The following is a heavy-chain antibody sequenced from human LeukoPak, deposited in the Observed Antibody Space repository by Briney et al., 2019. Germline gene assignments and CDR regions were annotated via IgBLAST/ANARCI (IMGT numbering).Heavy chain of an antibody. CDR2: IFYSGTT. CDR1: GASISSYY. Sequence: ASETLSLTCTVSGASISSYYWNWIRQPPGRGLEWIGYIFYSGTTNHNPSLKSRVTISVDTSKNQFSLKLSSVTAADTAVYYCARVVYSGYDFRGAMDVWGKGTTVTVSS. CDR3: ARVVYSGYDFRGAMDV. D-gene: IGHD5-12*01. J-gene: IGHJ6*03. V-gene: IGHV4-59*01.